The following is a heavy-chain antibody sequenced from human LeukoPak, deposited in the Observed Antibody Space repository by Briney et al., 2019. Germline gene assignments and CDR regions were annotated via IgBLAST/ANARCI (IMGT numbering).Heavy chain of an antibody. CDR3: ARAAVGGWFSYFDY. V-gene: IGHV4-59*01. CDR1: GGSINTYY. D-gene: IGHD6-19*01. Sequence: SETLSLTCSVSGGSINTYYWSWIRQPPGKGLEWIGYIFYSGTTNYNPSLKSRVTISIDTSKNQFSLKLTSVTAADTAVYYCARAAVGGWFSYFDYWGQGTLVTVSS. J-gene: IGHJ4*02. CDR2: IFYSGTT.